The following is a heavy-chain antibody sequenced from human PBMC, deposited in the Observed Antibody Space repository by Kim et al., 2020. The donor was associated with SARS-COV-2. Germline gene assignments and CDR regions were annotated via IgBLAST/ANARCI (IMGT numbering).Heavy chain of an antibody. CDR1: GFTFSSYG. CDR3: AKDMESTPQAFDY. D-gene: IGHD3-3*01. V-gene: IGHV3-33*06. CDR2: IWYDGSNK. Sequence: GGSLRLSCAASGFTFSSYGMHWVRQAPGKGLEWVAVIWYDGSNKYYADSVKGRFTISRDNSKNTLYLQMNSLRAEDTAVYYCAKDMESTPQAFDYWGQGTLVTVSS. J-gene: IGHJ4*02.